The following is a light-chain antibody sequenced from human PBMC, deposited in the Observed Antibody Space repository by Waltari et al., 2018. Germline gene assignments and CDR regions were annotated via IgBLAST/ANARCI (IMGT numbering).Light chain of an antibody. J-gene: IGLJ2*01. CDR2: GTT. CDR1: SSNIGAGYD. V-gene: IGLV1-40*01. CDR3: QSSDSSLRAV. Sequence: QSVLTQPPSVSGAPGKRISISCTGNSSNIGAGYDVHWYQQLTGASPKLLIYGTTNRPSGVPDRFSGSKSGSSASLAITGLRPEDEADYYCQSSDSSLRAVFGGGTKVTVL.